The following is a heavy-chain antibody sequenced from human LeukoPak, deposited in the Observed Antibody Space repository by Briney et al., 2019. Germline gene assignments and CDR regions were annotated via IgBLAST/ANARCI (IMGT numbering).Heavy chain of an antibody. J-gene: IGHJ6*02. Sequence: RSGGSLRLSCAASGFTFSSYAMSWVRQAPGKGLGWVSAISGGGGSTYYADSVKGRFTISRDNSKNTLYLQMNSLRAEDTAVYYCAKDLGGKPYYYYGMDVWGQGTTVTVSS. CDR2: ISGGGGST. CDR3: AKDLGGKPYYYYGMDV. CDR1: GFTFSSYA. V-gene: IGHV3-23*01.